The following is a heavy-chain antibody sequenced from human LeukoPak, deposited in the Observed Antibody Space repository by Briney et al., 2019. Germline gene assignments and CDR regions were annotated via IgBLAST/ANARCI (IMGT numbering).Heavy chain of an antibody. V-gene: IGHV3-74*01. CDR1: GFTFSDYY. J-gene: IGHJ4*02. CDR2: IKNDGTNT. CDR3: GRGGPPYPLDH. Sequence: PGGSLRLSCGAAGFTFSDYYMHWGRHAPGKGLVWVSHIKNDGTNTNHADSVKCRFTISRDNAKNTLYLQMNSLRDEDTAVSSCGRGGPPYPLDHWGQGTLVTVSS. D-gene: IGHD2-15*01.